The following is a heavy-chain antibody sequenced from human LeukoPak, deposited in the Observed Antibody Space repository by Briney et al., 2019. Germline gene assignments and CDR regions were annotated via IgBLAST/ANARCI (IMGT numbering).Heavy chain of an antibody. D-gene: IGHD3-22*01. Sequence: PGGSLRLSCAASGFTFSNAWMSWVRQAPGKGLEWVGRIKSKTDGGTTDYAAPVKGRFTISRDDSKNTLYLQMNSLKTEDTAVYYCTTTSYYYDSSGYIEYFQHWGQGTLVTVSS. V-gene: IGHV3-15*01. CDR1: GFTFSNAW. CDR3: TTTSYYYDSSGYIEYFQH. J-gene: IGHJ1*01. CDR2: IKSKTDGGTT.